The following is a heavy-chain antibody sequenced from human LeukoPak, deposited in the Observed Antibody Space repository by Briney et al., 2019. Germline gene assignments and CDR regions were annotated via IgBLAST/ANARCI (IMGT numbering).Heavy chain of an antibody. Sequence: GGSLRLSCAASGFTFSSYWMHWVRQAPGKGLVWVSRIKSDGGSTDYADSVEGRFTISRDNAKNTLYLQMDSLRAEDTAVYYCAGGTPGRNLDYWGQGTLVTVS. CDR3: AGGTPGRNLDY. V-gene: IGHV3-74*01. CDR2: IKSDGGST. J-gene: IGHJ4*02. CDR1: GFTFSSYW.